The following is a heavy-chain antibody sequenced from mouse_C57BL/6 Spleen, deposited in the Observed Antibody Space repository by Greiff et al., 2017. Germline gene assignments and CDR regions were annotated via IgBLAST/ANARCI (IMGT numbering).Heavy chain of an antibody. Sequence: VQLQQSGPELVKPGASVKISCKASGYAFSSSWMNWVKQRPGKGLEWIGRIYPGDGDTNYNGKFKGKATLTADKSSSTAYMQLSSLTSEDSAVYFGARMGQSYAMDYWGQGTSVTVSS. CDR1: GYAFSSSW. CDR3: ARMGQSYAMDY. V-gene: IGHV1-82*01. J-gene: IGHJ4*01. D-gene: IGHD6-1*01. CDR2: IYPGDGDT.